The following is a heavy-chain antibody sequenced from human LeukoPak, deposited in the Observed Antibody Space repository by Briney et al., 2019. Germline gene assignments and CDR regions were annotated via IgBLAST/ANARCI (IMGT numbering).Heavy chain of an antibody. CDR1: GFTFSSSA. CDR2: ISGSGSGGST. J-gene: IGHJ4*02. Sequence: GGSLRLSCAASGFTFSSSAMSWVRQAPGKGLEWVSNISGSGSGGSTYYADSVKGRFTISRDNSKNTLFLQMNSLRAEDTAVYYCARGGRHSTRIIVPAGTYYWGQGTLVTVSS. CDR3: ARGGRHSTRIIVPAGTYY. V-gene: IGHV3-23*01. D-gene: IGHD6-13*01.